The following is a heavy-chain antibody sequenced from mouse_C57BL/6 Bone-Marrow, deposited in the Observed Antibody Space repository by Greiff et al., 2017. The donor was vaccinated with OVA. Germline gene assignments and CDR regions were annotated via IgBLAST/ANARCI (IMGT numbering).Heavy chain of an antibody. CDR1: GYTFTSYT. CDR3: AREGGSVCDVIDY. CDR2: INPSSGYT. V-gene: IGHV1-4*01. Sequence: QVQLQQSGAELARPGASVKMSCKASGYTFTSYTMHWVKQRPGQGLEWIGYINPSSGYTKYNQKFKDKATLTADKSSSTAYMQLSSLTSEDSAVYYCAREGGSVCDVIDYWGQGTTRTVSS. J-gene: IGHJ2*01.